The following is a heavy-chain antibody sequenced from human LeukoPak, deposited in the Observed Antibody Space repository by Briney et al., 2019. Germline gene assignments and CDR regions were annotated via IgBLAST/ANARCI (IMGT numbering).Heavy chain of an antibody. J-gene: IGHJ6*02. CDR3: ATGSITMIRGTIFFYYGVDV. V-gene: IGHV1-18*01. D-gene: IGHD3-10*01. CDR2: ISGYNGHT. Sequence: ASVKVSCKASGCTLTTYAVTWVRQAPGQGLEWMGWISGYNGHTSYAQKFQGRVTMTTDTSTSAAYMDLRSLRSDDTAVYYCATGSITMIRGTIFFYYGVDVWGQGTTVTVSS. CDR1: GCTLTTYA.